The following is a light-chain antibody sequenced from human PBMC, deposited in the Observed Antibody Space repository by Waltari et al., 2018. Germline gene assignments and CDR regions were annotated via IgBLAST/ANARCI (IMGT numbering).Light chain of an antibody. CDR3: QQYNSWPRT. J-gene: IGKJ1*01. CDR2: GAS. V-gene: IGKV3-15*01. Sequence: EVVMTQSPATLSVSPLERATLSCRASQSISNNLAWYQHKPGQAPRLLIYGASTRATGIPTRFGGSGSGTEFTLTISSMQSEDFAVYYCQQYNSWPRTFGRGTKVEI. CDR1: QSISNN.